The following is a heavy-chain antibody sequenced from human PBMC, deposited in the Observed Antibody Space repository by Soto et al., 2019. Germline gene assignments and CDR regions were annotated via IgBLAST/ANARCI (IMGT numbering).Heavy chain of an antibody. J-gene: IGHJ4*02. CDR1: GFTFSSNT. CDR3: AKEHWGKLALG. V-gene: IGHV3-48*02. Sequence: GVSLRLSCAASGFTFSSNTMNWVRQAPGKGLEWVSYIDPYSNNIHYADSVKGRFTISRDNAKNSLYLQMNSLKDEDTAVYYCAKEHWGKLALGWGQGP. D-gene: IGHD3-16*01. CDR2: IDPYSNNI.